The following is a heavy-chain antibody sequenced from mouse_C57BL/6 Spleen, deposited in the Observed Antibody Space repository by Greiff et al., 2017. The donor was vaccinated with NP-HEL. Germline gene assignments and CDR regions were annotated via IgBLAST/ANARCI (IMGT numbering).Heavy chain of an antibody. CDR2: ISSGGSYT. CDR3: ASLVGDSWFAY. Sequence: EVQRVESGGDLVKPGGSLKLSCAASGFTFSSYGMSWVRQTPDKRLEWVATISSGGSYTYYPDSVKGRFTISRDNAKNTLYLQMSSLKSEDTAMSYWASLVGDSWFAYWGQGTLVTVSA. D-gene: IGHD3-1*01. J-gene: IGHJ3*01. V-gene: IGHV5-6*01. CDR1: GFTFSSYG.